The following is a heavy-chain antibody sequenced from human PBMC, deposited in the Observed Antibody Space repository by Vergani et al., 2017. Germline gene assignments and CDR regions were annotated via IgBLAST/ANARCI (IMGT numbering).Heavy chain of an antibody. CDR2: ISGSGGSA. D-gene: IGHD5-18*01. CDR1: GFTFNNYA. Sequence: EVQLLESGGGLVQPGESLRLSCAASGFTFNNYAMSWVRQGPGKGLEWVSAISGSGGSAYYAESVRGLFTISRDNSKNTLYLQMNTLRADDTAIFYCAKDKGYSYVYGPWYFDLWGRGSLVTVSS. V-gene: IGHV3-23*01. J-gene: IGHJ2*01. CDR3: AKDKGYSYVYGPWYFDL.